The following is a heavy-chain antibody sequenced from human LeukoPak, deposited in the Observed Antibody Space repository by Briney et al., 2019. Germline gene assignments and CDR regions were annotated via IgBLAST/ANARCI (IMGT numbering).Heavy chain of an antibody. CDR1: GGSFSSNNW. CDR3: ARAEPRGSVWYPY. Sequence: SGTLSLTCAVFGGSFSSNNWWSWVRQPPGKGLEWIGEIFHSGSTNYNPSLKSRVTISVDKSKNQFSLKLNSVTAADTAVYYCARAEPRGSVWYPYWGQGTLVTVSS. CDR2: IFHSGST. V-gene: IGHV4-4*02. D-gene: IGHD6-13*01. J-gene: IGHJ4*02.